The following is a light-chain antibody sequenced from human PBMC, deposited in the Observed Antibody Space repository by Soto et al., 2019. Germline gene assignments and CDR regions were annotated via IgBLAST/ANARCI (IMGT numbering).Light chain of an antibody. CDR2: GAS. Sequence: EIVLTQSPGTLSLSPGERATLSCRASQSVSSDYLAWYQQKPGQAPRLLIYGASTRATGIPDRFSGSGSGTDFTLTISRLEPEDFAVYYCQQSYNTPITFGQGTRLEIK. V-gene: IGKV3-20*01. CDR3: QQSYNTPIT. J-gene: IGKJ5*01. CDR1: QSVSSDY.